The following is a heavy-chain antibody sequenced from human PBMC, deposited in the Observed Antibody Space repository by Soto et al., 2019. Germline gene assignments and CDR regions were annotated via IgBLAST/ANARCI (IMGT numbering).Heavy chain of an antibody. Sequence: ASGKVSCKASGYTFTSYYIHWVRQAPGQGLEWMGVITPSGDSTTYAHNFQGRVTLATDTSTSTVYMELSSLRSEDTAIYYCARPRTGGGSSLWWYFDLWGRGTLVTVSS. CDR1: GYTFTSYY. CDR2: ITPSGDST. V-gene: IGHV1-46*01. CDR3: ARPRTGGGSSLWWYFDL. J-gene: IGHJ2*01. D-gene: IGHD3-16*01.